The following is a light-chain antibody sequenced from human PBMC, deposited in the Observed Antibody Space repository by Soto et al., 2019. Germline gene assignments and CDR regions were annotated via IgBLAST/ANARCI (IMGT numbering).Light chain of an antibody. Sequence: DIQMTQSPSTLSASVGDRVTITCRASQSIDSWLAWYQQKPGKVPKLLIYKASTLESGVPSRFSGSGSGTEFTLAISSLQPDDFATYYCQQYHRYPLTSGPGTKVDIK. CDR2: KAS. CDR3: QQYHRYPLT. CDR1: QSIDSW. V-gene: IGKV1-5*03. J-gene: IGKJ3*01.